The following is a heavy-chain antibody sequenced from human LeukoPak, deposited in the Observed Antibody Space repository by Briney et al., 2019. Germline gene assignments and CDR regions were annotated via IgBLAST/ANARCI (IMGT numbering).Heavy chain of an antibody. J-gene: IGHJ4*02. V-gene: IGHV3-21*04. CDR2: ISSSSSYI. D-gene: IGHD3-3*01. Sequence: GGSLRLSCAASGFTFSSYTMDWVRLAPGKGLEWVSSISSSSSYIYYADSMKGRFTISRDNAKNSLYLQMNSLRAEDTAIYYCAKDTRTISCLHYWGQGTLVTVSS. CDR3: AKDTRTISCLHY. CDR1: GFTFSSYT.